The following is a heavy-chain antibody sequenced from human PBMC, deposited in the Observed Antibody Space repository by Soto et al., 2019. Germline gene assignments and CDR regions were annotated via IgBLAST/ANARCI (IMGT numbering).Heavy chain of an antibody. CDR2: IYETGAT. D-gene: IGHD7-27*01. J-gene: IGHJ4*02. CDR3: AGIAVPGASY. Sequence: QVQLQESGPGLVKTSQTLSLTCSVSGGSISRGGYYWSWIRQHPGEGLEDIGYIYETGATYYKPARNSLVSIAADTSKMQFSLKLSSVTGADTTLYFCAGIAVPGASYWGQGTLVTVSS. CDR1: GGSISRGGYY. V-gene: IGHV4-31*01.